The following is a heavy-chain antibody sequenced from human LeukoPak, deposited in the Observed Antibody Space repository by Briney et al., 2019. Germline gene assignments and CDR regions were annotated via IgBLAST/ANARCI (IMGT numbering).Heavy chain of an antibody. Sequence: PGRSLRLSCAASGFTFSSYGMHWVRQAPGKGLEWVAVIWYDGSNKYYADSVKGRFTISRDNSKNTLYLQMNSLRAEDTAVYYCARFQRVDGHYYYYYGMDVWGQGTTVTVSS. CDR1: GFTFSSYG. V-gene: IGHV3-33*01. D-gene: IGHD5-24*01. CDR3: ARFQRVDGHYYYYYGMDV. CDR2: IWYDGSNK. J-gene: IGHJ6*02.